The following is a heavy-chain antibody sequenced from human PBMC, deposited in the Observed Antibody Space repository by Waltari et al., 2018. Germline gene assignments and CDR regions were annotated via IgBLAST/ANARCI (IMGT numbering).Heavy chain of an antibody. CDR2: MSNDGSKK. Sequence: QVNLEESGGGVVQPGTSLRLSCTASGFTFSSFSIHWVRQGPGKCLGWVAVMSNDGSKKHYADSVKGRLTVSRDNAKKVVYLQMNNLRYDDTAMYFCARWGTPKVMPTFDAWGQGTMVTVSS. CDR3: ARWGTPKVMPTFDA. CDR1: GFTFSSFS. D-gene: IGHD2-2*01. J-gene: IGHJ4*02. V-gene: IGHV3-30*03.